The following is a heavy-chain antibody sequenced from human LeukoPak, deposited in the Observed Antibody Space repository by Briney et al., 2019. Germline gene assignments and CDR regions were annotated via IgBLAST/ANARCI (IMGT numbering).Heavy chain of an antibody. Sequence: GGSLRLSCAASVFTFDDYDMTWVRDVPGKGLEWIAEINWIGDTTRYGDSVKGRFTISRDNAKNSLDLQINSLRVEDTAFYYCATNPPGRTYLQDWGQGTLVTVPS. CDR1: VFTFDDYD. CDR2: INWIGDTT. J-gene: IGHJ1*01. D-gene: IGHD1-1*01. CDR3: ATNPPGRTYLQD. V-gene: IGHV3-20*04.